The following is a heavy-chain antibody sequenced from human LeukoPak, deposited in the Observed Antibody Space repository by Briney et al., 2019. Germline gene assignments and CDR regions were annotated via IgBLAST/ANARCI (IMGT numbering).Heavy chain of an antibody. J-gene: IGHJ4*02. CDR1: GYTFTKYG. CDR2: ISTYNGNT. Sequence: AASVKVSCKASGYTFTKYGITWVRQAPGQGLEWMGWISTYNGNTNYAQKLQGRVTMTTDTSTSTAYMELGSLISDDAAVYYCARGDDYGDYWGLYWGQGTLVTVSS. CDR3: ARGDDYGDYWGLY. D-gene: IGHD4-17*01. V-gene: IGHV1-18*01.